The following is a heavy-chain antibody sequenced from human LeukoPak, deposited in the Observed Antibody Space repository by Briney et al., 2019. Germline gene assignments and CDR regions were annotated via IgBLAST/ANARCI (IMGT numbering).Heavy chain of an antibody. CDR3: AREGKEYYGSGV. CDR1: GYTFTGYY. Sequence: GASVKVSCKASGYTFTGYYLHWVRQAPGQGLEWMGGIIPIFGTANYAQKFQGRVTMTRDTSTSTVYMELSSLRSEDTAVYYCAREGKEYYGSGVWGQGTLVTVSS. D-gene: IGHD3-10*01. V-gene: IGHV1-46*01. CDR2: IIPIFGTA. J-gene: IGHJ4*02.